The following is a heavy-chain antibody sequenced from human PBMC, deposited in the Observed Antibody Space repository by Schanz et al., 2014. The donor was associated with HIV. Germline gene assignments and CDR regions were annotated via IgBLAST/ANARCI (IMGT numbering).Heavy chain of an antibody. Sequence: VQLVESGGGVVQPGRSLRLSCAASGFTFSSYGMHWVRQAPGKGLEWVSYISSSSSTIYYADSVKGRFTISRDNGKNSLYLQMNSLRDEDTGVYYCAKWGGSSWYWFDSWGQGTLVTVSS. J-gene: IGHJ5*01. V-gene: IGHV3-48*02. CDR1: GFTFSSYG. CDR2: ISSSSSTI. D-gene: IGHD6-13*01. CDR3: AKWGGSSWYWFDS.